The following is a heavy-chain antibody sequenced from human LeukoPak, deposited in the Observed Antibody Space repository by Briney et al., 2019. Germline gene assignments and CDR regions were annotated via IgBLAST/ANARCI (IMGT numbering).Heavy chain of an antibody. Sequence: GGSLRLSCAASGFTFSDYYMSWIRQAPGKGPEWISYITNTGHTIYYADSVKGRFTISRDNSKNTLYLQMNSLRTEDTAVYYCAKDVFRGAGTRFIDHWGPGTLVTVSS. D-gene: IGHD1-26*01. CDR1: GFTFSDYY. J-gene: IGHJ4*02. V-gene: IGHV3-11*04. CDR3: AKDVFRGAGTRFIDH. CDR2: ITNTGHTI.